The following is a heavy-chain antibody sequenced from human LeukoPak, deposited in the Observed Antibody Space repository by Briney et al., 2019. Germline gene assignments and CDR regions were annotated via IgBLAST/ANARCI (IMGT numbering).Heavy chain of an antibody. D-gene: IGHD6-6*01. J-gene: IGHJ5*02. CDR3: ATDPGLVAARPRGWFDP. CDR2: IIPIFGTA. V-gene: IGHV1-69*05. CDR1: GGTFSSYA. Sequence: SVKVSCKASGGTFSSYAISWVRQAPGQGLEWMGRIIPIFGTANYAQKFQGRVMITTDESTSTAYMELSSLRSEDTAVYYCATDPGLVAARPRGWFDPWGQGTLVTVSS.